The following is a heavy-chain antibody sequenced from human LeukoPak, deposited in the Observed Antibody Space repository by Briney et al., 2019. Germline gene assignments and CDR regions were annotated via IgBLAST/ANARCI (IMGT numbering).Heavy chain of an antibody. CDR3: AREPWYCGGDCYSAQYFQH. CDR1: GYTFTGYY. Sequence: ASVKVSCKASGYTFTGYYMHWVRQAPGQGLEWMGWINPNSGGTNYAQKFQGRVTMTRDTPISTAYMELSRLRSDDTAVYYCAREPWYCGGDCYSAQYFQHWGQGTLVTVSS. CDR2: INPNSGGT. D-gene: IGHD2-21*02. J-gene: IGHJ1*01. V-gene: IGHV1-2*02.